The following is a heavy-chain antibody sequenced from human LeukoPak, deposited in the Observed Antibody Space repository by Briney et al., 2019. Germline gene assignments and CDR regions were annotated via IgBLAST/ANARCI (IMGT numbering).Heavy chain of an antibody. CDR1: GYTFTSYG. J-gene: IGHJ4*02. Sequence: ASVKVSCKASGYTFTSYGISWVRQAPGQGLEWMGWISAYNGNTNYAQKLQGRVTMTTDTSTSTAYMELRSLRSDDTAVYYCARVGPNGYSVKWSFDYWGQGTLVTVSS. V-gene: IGHV1-18*01. CDR2: ISAYNGNT. CDR3: ARVGPNGYSVKWSFDY. D-gene: IGHD5-18*01.